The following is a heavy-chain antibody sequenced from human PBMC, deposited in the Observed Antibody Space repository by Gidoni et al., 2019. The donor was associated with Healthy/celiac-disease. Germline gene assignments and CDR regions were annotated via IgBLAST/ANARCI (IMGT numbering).Heavy chain of an antibody. CDR2: INHSGST. V-gene: IGHV4-34*01. D-gene: IGHD3-16*02. J-gene: IGHJ4*02. CDR3: ASSPIWGSYRYLGHHFDY. Sequence: QVQLQQWGAGLLKPSETLSLTCAVYGGSFSGYYWSWIRQPPGKGLEWIGEINHSGSTNYNPSLKSRVTISVDTSKNQFSLKLSSVTAADTAVYYCASSPIWGSYRYLGHHFDYWGQGTLVTVSS. CDR1: GGSFSGYY.